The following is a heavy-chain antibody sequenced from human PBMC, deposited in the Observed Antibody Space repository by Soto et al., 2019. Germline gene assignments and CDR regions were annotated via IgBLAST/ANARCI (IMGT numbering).Heavy chain of an antibody. D-gene: IGHD3-22*01. J-gene: IGHJ3*02. CDR3: ARPYYYDSSGFPAPVYDDAFDI. Sequence: SVKVSCKASGGTFSSYAISWVRQAPGQGLEWMGGIIPIFGTANYAQKFQGRVTITADESTSTAYMELSSLRSEDTAVYYRARPYYYDSSGFPAPVYDDAFDIWGQGTMVTVSS. V-gene: IGHV1-69*13. CDR2: IIPIFGTA. CDR1: GGTFSSYA.